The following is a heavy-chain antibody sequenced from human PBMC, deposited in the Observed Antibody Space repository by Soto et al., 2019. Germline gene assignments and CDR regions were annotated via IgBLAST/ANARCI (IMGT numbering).Heavy chain of an antibody. D-gene: IGHD3-10*01. V-gene: IGHV3-30*18. CDR2: ISYDGSNK. Sequence: QVQLVESGGGVVQTGRSLRLSCAASGFTFSSYGMHWVRQAPGKGLEWVAVISYDGSNKYYADSVKGRFTISRDNSKNSLYLLMNSLRAEDTGVYYCAKEGGYYGSGSYSVGENYYGMDVWGQGTTVTVSS. CDR3: AKEGGYYGSGSYSVGENYYGMDV. CDR1: GFTFSSYG. J-gene: IGHJ6*02.